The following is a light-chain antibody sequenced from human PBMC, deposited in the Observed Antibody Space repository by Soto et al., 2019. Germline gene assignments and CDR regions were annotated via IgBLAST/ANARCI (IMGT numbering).Light chain of an antibody. J-gene: IGLJ1*01. CDR3: ASYAGSRTYL. CDR2: EVT. CDR1: SDIGNYNL. Sequence: QSALTQPASVSGSPGPTVTISCSGSDIGNYNLVSWYQHLPGRAPKLLIFEVTMRPSGISDRFSGSNSASTASLTISGLQSEDEGDYYCASYAGSRTYLFGSGTNFTGL. V-gene: IGLV2-23*02.